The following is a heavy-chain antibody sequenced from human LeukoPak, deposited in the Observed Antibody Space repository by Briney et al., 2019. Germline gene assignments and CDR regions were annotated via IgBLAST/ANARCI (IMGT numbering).Heavy chain of an antibody. Sequence: SETLSLTCTVSGGSISSGGYYWSWIRQHPGKGLECIGYIYYSGSTYYNPSLKSRVTISVDTSKNQFSLKLSSVTAADTAVYYCARGTSGYDYFDYWGQGTLVTVSS. J-gene: IGHJ4*02. CDR1: GGSISSGGYY. D-gene: IGHD5-12*01. CDR3: ARGTSGYDYFDY. CDR2: IYYSGST. V-gene: IGHV4-31*03.